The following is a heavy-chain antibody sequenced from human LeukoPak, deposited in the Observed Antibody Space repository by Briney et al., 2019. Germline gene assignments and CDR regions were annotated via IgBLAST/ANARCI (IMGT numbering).Heavy chain of an antibody. D-gene: IGHD3-10*01. CDR1: GGSISSYY. CDR3: ARDRLRGVYFDY. CDR2: IYYSGST. J-gene: IGHJ4*02. V-gene: IGHV4-59*01. Sequence: SETLSLTCTVSGGSISSYYGSWIRHPPGKGLARIWYIYYSGSTNYNPSLQSRVTISVDASKNQFSLKLSSVTAADTAVYYCARDRLRGVYFDYWGQGTLVTVSS.